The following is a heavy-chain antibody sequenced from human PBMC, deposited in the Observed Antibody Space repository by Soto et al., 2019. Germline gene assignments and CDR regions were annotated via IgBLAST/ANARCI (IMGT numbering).Heavy chain of an antibody. CDR3: ARVPSVRSYYDILTGYRIGGMDV. D-gene: IGHD3-9*01. CDR1: GGTFSSYA. CDR2: IIPIFGTA. J-gene: IGHJ6*02. V-gene: IGHV1-69*13. Sequence: ASMKVSCKASGGTFSSYAISWVRQAPGQGLEWMGGIIPIFGTANYAQKFQGRVTITADESTSTAYMELSSLRSEDTAVYYCARVPSVRSYYDILTGYRIGGMDVWGQGTTVTVSS.